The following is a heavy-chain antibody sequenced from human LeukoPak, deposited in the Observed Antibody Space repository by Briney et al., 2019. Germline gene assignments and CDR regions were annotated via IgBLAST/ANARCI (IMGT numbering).Heavy chain of an antibody. Sequence: SVKVSCKASGGTFSSYTISWVRQAPGQGLEWMGRIIPILGIANYAQKFQGRVTITTDESTSTAYMELSSLRSEDTAVYYCARDRGIAAAGTGYWGQGTLVTVSS. J-gene: IGHJ4*02. CDR1: GGTFSSYT. D-gene: IGHD6-13*01. V-gene: IGHV1-69*16. CDR3: ARDRGIAAAGTGY. CDR2: IIPILGIA.